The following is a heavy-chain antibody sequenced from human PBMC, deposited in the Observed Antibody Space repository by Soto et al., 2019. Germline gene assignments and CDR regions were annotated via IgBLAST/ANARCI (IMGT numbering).Heavy chain of an antibody. J-gene: IGHJ4*02. V-gene: IGHV1-69*13. D-gene: IGHD3-22*01. CDR3: ARGVHYDSSGYYYFY. CDR2: VIPLFGTA. CDR1: GGTFSTYA. Sequence: SVKVSCKASGGTFSTYAIDWVRQAPGQGLEWMGGVIPLFGTAKYAQNFQGRITITADESTNTAYMELRSLRSQDTAVYYCARGVHYDSSGYYYFYWGQGTLVTVSS.